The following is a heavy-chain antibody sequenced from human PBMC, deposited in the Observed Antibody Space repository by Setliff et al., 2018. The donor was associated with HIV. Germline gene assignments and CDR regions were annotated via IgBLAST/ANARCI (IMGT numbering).Heavy chain of an antibody. D-gene: IGHD2-8*02. CDR1: GYMFIAYG. CDR2: IGPYNGRT. CDR3: ARVQVGDPYYSYYYMDV. J-gene: IGHJ6*03. V-gene: IGHV1-18*01. Sequence: VASVKVSCKTSGYMFIAYGMSWVRRAPGQGLEWMGWIGPYNGRTKYAQKLQGRVTMTTDTSTSTAYMELRNLRSDDTAVYYCARVQVGDPYYSYYYMDVWGEGTTVTVSS.